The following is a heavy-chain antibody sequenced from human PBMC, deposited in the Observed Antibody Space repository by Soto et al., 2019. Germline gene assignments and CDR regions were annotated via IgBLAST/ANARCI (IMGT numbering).Heavy chain of an antibody. D-gene: IGHD3-22*01. Sequence: GESLKISCKGSGYSFTSYWIGWVRQMPGKGLEWMGIIYPGDSDTRYSPSFQGQVTISADKSISTAYLQWSSLKASDTAMYYCARQGRYYDSSGYYRYAFDTWGQGTMVTVSS. V-gene: IGHV5-51*01. CDR1: GYSFTSYW. CDR3: ARQGRYYDSSGYYRYAFDT. CDR2: IYPGDSDT. J-gene: IGHJ3*02.